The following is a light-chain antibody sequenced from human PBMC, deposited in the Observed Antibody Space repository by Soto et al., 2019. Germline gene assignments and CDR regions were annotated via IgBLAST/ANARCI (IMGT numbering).Light chain of an antibody. CDR2: RSS. Sequence: AIQMTQSPSSLSASVGDRVNITFRASQAIKDDLVWYQQRPGQAPKLLVYRSSMLQHGVPSRFSGSGSGTDFTLTISSLQPEDFATYYCLQDYNYPFTFGQGTKVEI. V-gene: IGKV1-6*01. J-gene: IGKJ2*01. CDR3: LQDYNYPFT. CDR1: QAIKDD.